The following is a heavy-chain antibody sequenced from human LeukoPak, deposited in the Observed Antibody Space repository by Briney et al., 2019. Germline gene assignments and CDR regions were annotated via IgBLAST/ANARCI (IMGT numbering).Heavy chain of an antibody. CDR3: ARGLVGYYAMDV. CDR2: ISNSDTTI. J-gene: IGHJ6*02. Sequence: GGSLRLSCAAPEFTFRSYEMNWVRQAPGKGLEWISYISNSDTTIDYADSVKGRFTISRDNAKNSLYLQMNSLRVEDTAVYYCARGLVGYYAMDVWGQGTTVTVSS. D-gene: IGHD3-10*01. CDR1: EFTFRSYE. V-gene: IGHV3-48*03.